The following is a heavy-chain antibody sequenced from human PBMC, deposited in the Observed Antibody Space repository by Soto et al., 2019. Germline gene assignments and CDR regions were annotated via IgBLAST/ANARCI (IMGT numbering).Heavy chain of an antibody. CDR1: GFTFSSYD. V-gene: IGHV3-13*04. CDR3: ARGSMITFGGVIHYGMDV. Sequence: VGSLRLSCAASGFTFSSYDMHWVRQATGKGLEWVSAIGTAGDTYYPGSVKGRFTISRENAKNSLYLQMNSLRAGDTAVYYCARGSMITFGGVIHYGMDVWGQGTTVTVSS. CDR2: IGTAGDT. J-gene: IGHJ6*02. D-gene: IGHD3-16*02.